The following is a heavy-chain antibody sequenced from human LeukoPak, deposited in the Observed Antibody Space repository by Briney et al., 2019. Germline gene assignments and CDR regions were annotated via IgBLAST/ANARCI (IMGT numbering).Heavy chain of an antibody. CDR1: GFTFSSYW. CDR2: IKQDGSEK. CDR3: ARDSGDMIVVASSFDY. D-gene: IGHD3-22*01. V-gene: IGHV3-7*03. J-gene: IGHJ4*02. Sequence: GGSLRLSCAASGFTFSSYWMSWVRLAPGKGLEWVANIKQDGSEKYYVDSVKGRFTISRDNAKNTLYLQMNSLRAEDTAVYYCARDSGDMIVVASSFDYWGQGTLVTVSS.